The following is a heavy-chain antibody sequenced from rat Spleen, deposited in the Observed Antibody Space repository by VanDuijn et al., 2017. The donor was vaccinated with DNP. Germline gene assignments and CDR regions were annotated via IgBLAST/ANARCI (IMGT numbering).Heavy chain of an antibody. Sequence: EVQLVESGGDLVQPGRSLKLSCAASGFTFSDYYMAWVRQAPKKGLEWVATISHNGGYTYYRDSVKGRFTISRDNAKSTLYLQMDSLRSEDTATYYCTTVFIGTTLAYWGQGTLVTVSS. J-gene: IGHJ3*01. CDR2: ISHNGGYT. V-gene: IGHV5-20*01. CDR1: GFTFSDYY. D-gene: IGHD1-5*01. CDR3: TTVFIGTTLAY.